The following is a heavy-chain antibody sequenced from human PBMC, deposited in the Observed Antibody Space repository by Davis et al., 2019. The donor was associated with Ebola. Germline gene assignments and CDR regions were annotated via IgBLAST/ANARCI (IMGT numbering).Heavy chain of an antibody. CDR1: RYIFSTYW. Sequence: GESLKISCKGSRYIFSTYWISWVRQMPGKGLEWMGIIFPADSDTRYSPSFQGQVTISAGRSISTAYLQWSSLKASDTAMYYCARHINPRSHFDYWGQGTLVTVSS. D-gene: IGHD3-10*01. CDR2: IFPADSDT. V-gene: IGHV5-51*01. J-gene: IGHJ4*02. CDR3: ARHINPRSHFDY.